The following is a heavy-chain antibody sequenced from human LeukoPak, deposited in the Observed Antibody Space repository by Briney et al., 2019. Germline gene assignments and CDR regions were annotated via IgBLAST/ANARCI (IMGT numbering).Heavy chain of an antibody. J-gene: IGHJ4*02. CDR3: ARQLWFGEDGDY. D-gene: IGHD3-10*01. CDR2: INPNGGGT. V-gene: IGHV1-2*02. CDR1: GYTFTGYY. Sequence: ASVKVSCKASGYTFTGYYMHWVRQAPGQGLEWMGWINPNGGGTNYAQKFQGRVTMTRDTSISTAYMELSRLRSDDTAVYYCARQLWFGEDGDYWGQGTLVTVSS.